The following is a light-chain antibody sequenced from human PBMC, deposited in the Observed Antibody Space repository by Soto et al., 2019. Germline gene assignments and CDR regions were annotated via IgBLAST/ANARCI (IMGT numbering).Light chain of an antibody. CDR2: NNK. CDR1: TSNIGRTY. J-gene: IGLJ1*01. V-gene: IGLV1-47*02. CDR3: AAWDDRVSGYV. Sequence: QSVLTQPPSTSGTPGQRVTIYGSGSTSNIGRTYVFWLQRLPGTAPSLLMYNNKQRPSGDPDQDSASKSGTSASLAISGLRSEDEADYYCAAWDDRVSGYVFGTGSKVTLL.